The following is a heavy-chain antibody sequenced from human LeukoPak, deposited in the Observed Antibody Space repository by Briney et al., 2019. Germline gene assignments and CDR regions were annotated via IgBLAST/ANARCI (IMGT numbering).Heavy chain of an antibody. CDR1: GGSFSGYY. Sequence: SETLSFTCAVYGGSFSGYYWSWIRQPPGKGLEWIGEINHSGSTNYNPSLKSRVTISVDTSKNRFSLKLSSVTAADTAVYYCARALYYDSSFGFGYWGQGTLVTVSS. J-gene: IGHJ4*02. D-gene: IGHD3-22*01. CDR3: ARALYYDSSFGFGY. V-gene: IGHV4-34*01. CDR2: INHSGST.